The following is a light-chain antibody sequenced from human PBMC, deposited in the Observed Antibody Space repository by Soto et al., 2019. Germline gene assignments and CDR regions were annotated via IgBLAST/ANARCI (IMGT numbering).Light chain of an antibody. CDR1: QSVSSY. J-gene: IGKJ4*01. CDR3: QQRSNWPLT. Sequence: EIVLTQSPATLSLSPGERATLSCRASQSVSSYLAWYQQKPGQAPRLLIYEASNRATGIPPRFSGSGSGTDFTLTISSLEPEDFAVYSCQQRSNWPLTFGGVTKVEVK. V-gene: IGKV3-11*01. CDR2: EAS.